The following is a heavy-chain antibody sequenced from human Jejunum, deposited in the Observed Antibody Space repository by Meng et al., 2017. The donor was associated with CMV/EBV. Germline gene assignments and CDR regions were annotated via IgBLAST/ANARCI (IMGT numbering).Heavy chain of an antibody. D-gene: IGHD3-3*01. J-gene: IGHJ4*02. CDR2: IHDTGST. Sequence: QLQGSGPGLVKPSQTLSPTCSVSGGSIGSGDFYWSWIRQPPGKGLEWIGYIHDTGSTYYNPSLKSRVDISLGTSRNHFSLTLSSVTAEDTAVYFCARGSIFVSFDSWGQGTLVTVSS. CDR1: GGSIGSGDFY. V-gene: IGHV4-30-4*08. CDR3: ARGSIFVSFDS.